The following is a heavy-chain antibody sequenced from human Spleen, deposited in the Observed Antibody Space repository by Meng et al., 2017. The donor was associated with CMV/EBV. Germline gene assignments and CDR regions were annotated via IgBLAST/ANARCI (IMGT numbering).Heavy chain of an antibody. J-gene: IGHJ5*02. CDR2: IYSGGST. D-gene: IGHD6-19*01. Sequence: FTVSGNYMNWVRQAPWKGLEWVSLIYSGGSTYYADSVKGRFTISRDNSKNMLYLHMNSLRPEDTAVYYCARSFSSGWYVSGGNWFDPWGQGTLVTVSS. CDR1: FTVSGNY. CDR3: ARSFSSGWYVSGGNWFDP. V-gene: IGHV3-53*01.